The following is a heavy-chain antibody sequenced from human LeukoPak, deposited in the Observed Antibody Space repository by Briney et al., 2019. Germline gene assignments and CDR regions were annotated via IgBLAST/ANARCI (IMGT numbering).Heavy chain of an antibody. CDR3: TVFGDPNH. CDR1: GFTGSNNY. V-gene: IGHV3-53*01. D-gene: IGHD4-17*01. CDR2: IHSSGAT. J-gene: IGHJ5*02. Sequence: QPGGSLRLFCAASGFTGSNNYVSWVRQAPGMGLEWVSAIHSSGATCYADSVKGRFTISRDTSKNALYLQISSLRVEDTAVYYCTVFGDPNHWGQGTLVTVSS.